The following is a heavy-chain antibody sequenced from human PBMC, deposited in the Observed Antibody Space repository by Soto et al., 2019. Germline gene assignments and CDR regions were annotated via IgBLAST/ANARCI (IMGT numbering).Heavy chain of an antibody. CDR3: ARGGGQLVAFSASMSRGCFDP. CDR2: INAGNGNT. CDR1: GYTFTSYA. Sequence: ASVKVSCKASGYTFTSYAMHWVRQAPGQRLEWMGWINAGNGNTKYSQKFQGRVTITRDTSASTAYMELSSLRSEDTAVYYRARGGGQLVAFSASMSRGCFDPWRQRTLVTVSS. J-gene: IGHJ5*02. V-gene: IGHV1-3*01. D-gene: IGHD6-13*01.